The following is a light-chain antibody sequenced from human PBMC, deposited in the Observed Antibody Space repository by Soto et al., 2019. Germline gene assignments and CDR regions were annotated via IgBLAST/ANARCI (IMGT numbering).Light chain of an antibody. CDR1: QSFNSTY. Sequence: EIVLTQSPGTLSLSPGERSTLSCSASQSFNSTYLAWYQQKPGQAPRLLIYDASNKATGIPARFSGSGSGTDFTLTISRPEPEDFAVYYCQQYGSSPKTFGQGTKVDI. CDR2: DAS. CDR3: QQYGSSPKT. V-gene: IGKV3-20*01. J-gene: IGKJ1*01.